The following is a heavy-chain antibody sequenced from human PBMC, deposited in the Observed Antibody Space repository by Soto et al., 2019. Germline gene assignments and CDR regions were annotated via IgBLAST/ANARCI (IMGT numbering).Heavy chain of an antibody. CDR1: GFTFSSYA. CDR2: ISYDGSNK. Sequence: QVQLVESGGGVVQPGRSLRLSCAASGFTFSSYAMHWVRQAPGKGLEWVAVISYDGSNKYYADSVKGRFTISRDNSKNTLYLQMNSLRAEDTAVYYCAREPAGKYFQHWGQGTLVTVSS. CDR3: AREPAGKYFQH. J-gene: IGHJ1*01. V-gene: IGHV3-30-3*01.